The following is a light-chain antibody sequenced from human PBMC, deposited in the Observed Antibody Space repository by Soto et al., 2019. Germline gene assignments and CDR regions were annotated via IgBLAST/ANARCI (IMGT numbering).Light chain of an antibody. Sequence: QSVLTQPASVSGSPGRSVTISCTGTCSDVGDFNYVSWYQHLPGRAPKLIIYDVTNRPSGISYRFSASKSGRTASLTISGLQAEDEADYYCSSYSSSTTHVVFGGGTQLTVL. V-gene: IGLV2-14*03. CDR2: DVT. CDR1: CSDVGDFNY. CDR3: SSYSSSTTHVV. J-gene: IGLJ2*01.